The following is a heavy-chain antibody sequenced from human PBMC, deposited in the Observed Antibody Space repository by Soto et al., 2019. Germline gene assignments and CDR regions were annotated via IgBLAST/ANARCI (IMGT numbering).Heavy chain of an antibody. V-gene: IGHV3-23*01. D-gene: IGHD6-19*01. Sequence: PGGSLRLSCASSGFTFSSYAMSLVRQAPGKGLEWVSAISGSGGSTYYADSVKGRFTISRDNSKNTLYLQMNSLRAEDTAVYYCAKMPGATRLAPFDYWGQGTLVTVSS. CDR2: ISGSGGST. CDR1: GFTFSSYA. CDR3: AKMPGATRLAPFDY. J-gene: IGHJ4*02.